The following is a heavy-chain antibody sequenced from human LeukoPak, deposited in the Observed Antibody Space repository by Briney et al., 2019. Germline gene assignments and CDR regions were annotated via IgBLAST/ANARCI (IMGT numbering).Heavy chain of an antibody. CDR2: IYYSGST. V-gene: IGHV4-59*08. J-gene: IGHJ4*02. Sequence: SETLSLTGTASGASISSNYGSWIRQPPGKGLEWIGYIYYSGSTNYNPSLKSRVTISVDTSKDQFSLKLSSVTAADTAVYYCASGIAADLYWGQGTLVTVSS. D-gene: IGHD6-13*01. CDR1: GASISSNY. CDR3: ASGIAADLY.